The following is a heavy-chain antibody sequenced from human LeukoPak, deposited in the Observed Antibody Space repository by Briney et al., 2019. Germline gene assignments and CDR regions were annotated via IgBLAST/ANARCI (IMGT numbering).Heavy chain of an antibody. V-gene: IGHV4-59*01. CDR1: GGSISSYY. J-gene: IGHJ3*02. CDR3: ARWLQLDDAFDI. D-gene: IGHD5-24*01. Sequence: PSGTLSLTCTVSGGSISSYYWSWSRQPPGKGLEWLGHIYYSGSTNYNPSLKSRVTISVDTSKNQFSLKLSSVTAADTAIYYCARWLQLDDAFDIWGQGTMVTVSS. CDR2: IYYSGST.